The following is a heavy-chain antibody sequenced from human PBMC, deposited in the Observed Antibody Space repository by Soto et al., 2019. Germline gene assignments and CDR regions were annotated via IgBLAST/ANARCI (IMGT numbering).Heavy chain of an antibody. D-gene: IGHD6-19*01. CDR3: ARLGSLASIPYSSGWYGNWFDP. J-gene: IGHJ5*02. CDR1: GGSISSYY. CDR2: IYYSGST. V-gene: IGHV4-59*08. Sequence: QVQLQESGPGLVKPSETLSLTCTVSGGSISSYYWSWIRQPPGKGLEWIGYIYYSGSTNYNPSLNSRVTISVDTSKNQFSLKLSSGTAADTAVYYCARLGSLASIPYSSGWYGNWFDPWGQGTLVTVSS.